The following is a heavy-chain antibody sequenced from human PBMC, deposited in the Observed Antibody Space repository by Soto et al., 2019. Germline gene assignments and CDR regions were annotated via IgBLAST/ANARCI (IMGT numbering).Heavy chain of an antibody. D-gene: IGHD3-10*01. J-gene: IGHJ6*02. Sequence: SQSLSLTCAISGDRVSSNSAAWNWIRQSPSRGLGWLGRTYYKSKWNNDYALSVKSRITINPDTSKNQFSLHLYSVNPEDTALYYGRGITWFRDMDVLDPGTPVAAS. CDR2: TYYKSKWNN. CDR1: GDRVSSNSAA. CDR3: RGITWFRDMDV. V-gene: IGHV6-1*01.